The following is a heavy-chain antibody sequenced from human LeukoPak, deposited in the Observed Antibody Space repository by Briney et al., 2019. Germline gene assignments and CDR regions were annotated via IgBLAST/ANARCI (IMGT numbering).Heavy chain of an antibody. CDR3: ARDPYYLESAGYYPD. V-gene: IGHV1-69*04. Sequence: GASVKVSCKASGGTLTSYAISWVRQTPGQGLEWMGRIIPLLAVATHAQNFQGRVMITADISTSTAYMELSSLRSEDTAVYYCARDPYYLESAGYYPDWGQGTLVTVSS. D-gene: IGHD3-22*01. CDR1: GGTLTSYA. CDR2: IIPLLAVA. J-gene: IGHJ4*02.